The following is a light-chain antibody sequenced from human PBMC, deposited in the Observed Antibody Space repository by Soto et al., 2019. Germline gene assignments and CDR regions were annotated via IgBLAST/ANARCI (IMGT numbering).Light chain of an antibody. CDR3: SSYTSSSPFV. Sequence: QSVLTQPASVSGSTGQSITISCTGTSRDVGGYNYVSWYQQHPGKAPKLMIYEVSNRPSGVSNRFSGSKSGNTASLTISGLQAEDEADYYCSSYTSSSPFVFGTGTKVTVL. CDR2: EVS. CDR1: SRDVGGYNY. V-gene: IGLV2-14*01. J-gene: IGLJ1*01.